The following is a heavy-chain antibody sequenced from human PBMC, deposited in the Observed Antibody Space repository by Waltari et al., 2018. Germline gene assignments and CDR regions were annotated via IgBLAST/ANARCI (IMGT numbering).Heavy chain of an antibody. CDR1: GFSVGASP. D-gene: IGHD1-26*01. CDR2: IRTEADSYAT. V-gene: IGHV3-73*01. Sequence: EVPVLAPGGGLVQQGGSLRPFRIGSGFSVGASPVDWVRQASGKGLEWVGRIRTEADSYATEYVESLRGRFVVSRDDSKNTAYLQITRLATEDTGIYYFSTDVGGHDHWGQGTLVTVSS. CDR3: STDVGGHDH. J-gene: IGHJ4*02.